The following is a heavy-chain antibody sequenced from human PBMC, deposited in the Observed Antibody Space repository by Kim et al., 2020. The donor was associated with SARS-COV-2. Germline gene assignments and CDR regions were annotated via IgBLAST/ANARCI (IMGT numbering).Heavy chain of an antibody. CDR2: INTNTGNP. CDR1: GYTFSSNA. Sequence: ASVKVSCEASGYTFSSNAMNWVRQAPGQGPEWMGWINTNTGNPTYAQGFAGRYVFSLDTSVSTAYLQINNLKAEDSAVYYCAAWRPPDSVYCSTSSCQVIYYFDYWGQGTLVTVSS. V-gene: IGHV7-4-1*02. D-gene: IGHD2-2*01. CDR3: AAWRPPDSVYCSTSSCQVIYYFDY. J-gene: IGHJ4*02.